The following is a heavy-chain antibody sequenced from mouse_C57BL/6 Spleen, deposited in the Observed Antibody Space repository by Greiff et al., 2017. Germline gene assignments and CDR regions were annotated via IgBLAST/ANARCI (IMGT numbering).Heavy chain of an antibody. V-gene: IGHV1-55*01. CDR3: ARDYGSSYPGDY. CDR2: IYPGSGST. D-gene: IGHD1-1*01. J-gene: IGHJ2*01. CDR1: GYTFTSYW. Sequence: QVQLQQPGAELVKPGASVKMSCKASGYTFTSYWITWVKQRPGQGLEWIGDIYPGSGSTNYNEKFKSKATLTVDTSSSTAYMQLSSLPSEDSAVYYCARDYGSSYPGDYWGQGTTLTVSS.